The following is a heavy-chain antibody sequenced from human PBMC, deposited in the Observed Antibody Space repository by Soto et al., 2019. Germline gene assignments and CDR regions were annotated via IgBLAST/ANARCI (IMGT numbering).Heavy chain of an antibody. CDR2: ISGSGGYT. Sequence: EVPLLESGGGLVQPGGSLRLSCAASEVTFSSYPMTWVRQAPGKGLEWVSSISGSGGYTPYADSVKGRFTISRDNSKNMLYLQMHSLRAEDTAVYYCVKDAPRTCVWGQGTTVTVSS. CDR3: VKDAPRTCV. CDR1: EVTFSSYP. J-gene: IGHJ6*02. V-gene: IGHV3-23*01.